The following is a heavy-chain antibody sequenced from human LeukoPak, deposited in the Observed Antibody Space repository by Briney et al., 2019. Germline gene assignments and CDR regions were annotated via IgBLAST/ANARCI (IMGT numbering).Heavy chain of an antibody. CDR1: GFTFSSYW. CDR2: IKQDGSEK. Sequence: GGSLRLSCAASGFTFSSYWMSWVGQAQGKGLEWVANIKQDGSEKYYVDSVKGRFTISRDNAKNSLYLQMNSLRAEDTAVYYCARDLDFWSGYSFDYWGQGTLVTVSS. D-gene: IGHD3-3*01. CDR3: ARDLDFWSGYSFDY. V-gene: IGHV3-7*01. J-gene: IGHJ4*02.